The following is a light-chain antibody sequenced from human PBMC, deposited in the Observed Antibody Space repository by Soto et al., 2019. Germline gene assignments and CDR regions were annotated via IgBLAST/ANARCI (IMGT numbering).Light chain of an antibody. CDR3: QSYENSSLSGFV. CDR2: GNS. V-gene: IGLV1-40*01. Sequence: QSVLTQPPSVSGAPGQRVTISCTGSSSNIGAGYDVHWYQQLPGTAPKLLIYGNSNRPSGVPDRFSGSKSGTSASLAITGLQAEDEADYYCQSYENSSLSGFVFGSGTKVTVL. J-gene: IGLJ1*01. CDR1: SSNIGAGYD.